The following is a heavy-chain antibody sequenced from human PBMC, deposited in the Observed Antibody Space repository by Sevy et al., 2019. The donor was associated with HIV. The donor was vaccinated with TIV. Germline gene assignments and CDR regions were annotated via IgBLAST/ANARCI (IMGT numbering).Heavy chain of an antibody. D-gene: IGHD4-17*01. CDR1: GYTFTGYY. J-gene: IGHJ4*02. V-gene: IGHV1-2*02. CDR3: AMPFTVTGLYDY. Sequence: ASVKVSCKASGYTFTGYYMHWVRQAPGQGLEWMGWINPNSGGTNYAQKFQGRVTMTRDTSISTAYMELSRLRSDDTAVYYCAMPFTVTGLYDYWGQGTLVTVSP. CDR2: INPNSGGT.